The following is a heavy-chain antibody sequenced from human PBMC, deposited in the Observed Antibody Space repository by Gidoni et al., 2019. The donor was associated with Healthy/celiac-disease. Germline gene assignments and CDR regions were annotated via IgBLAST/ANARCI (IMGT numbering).Heavy chain of an antibody. D-gene: IGHD5-12*01. CDR3: ARAGRGYSGYDYRGFDY. CDR1: GFTFSDYY. Sequence: QVQLVESGGGLVKPGGSLRLSCAASGFTFSDYYMSWIRKAPGKGLEWVSYISSSSSYKNYADSVKGRFTISRDNAKNSLYLQMNSLRAEDTAVYYCARAGRGYSGYDYRGFDYWGQGTLVTVSS. V-gene: IGHV3-11*06. CDR2: ISSSSSYK. J-gene: IGHJ4*02.